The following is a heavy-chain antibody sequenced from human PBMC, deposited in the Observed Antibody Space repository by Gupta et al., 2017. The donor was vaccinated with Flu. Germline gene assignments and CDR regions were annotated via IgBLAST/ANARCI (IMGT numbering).Heavy chain of an antibody. CDR2: FSAFNGNT. CDR3: ARHNEEQLDHFDY. CDR1: GFTFANYG. Sequence: QVQLVQSGAEVKKPGASVKVSCKASGFTFANYGVTWVRQVPGQGLEWMGSFSAFNGNTNYAQNLQGRVTMTTDTSTSTAYMEVVSLKSDDTAVYYCARHNEEQLDHFDYWGQGTLVIVSS. J-gene: IGHJ4*02. V-gene: IGHV1-18*01. D-gene: IGHD6-6*01.